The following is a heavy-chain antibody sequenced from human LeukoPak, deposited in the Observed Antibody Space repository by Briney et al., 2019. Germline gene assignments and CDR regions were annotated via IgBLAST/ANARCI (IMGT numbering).Heavy chain of an antibody. V-gene: IGHV3-33*08. CDR1: GFTFNHYG. CDR3: TSFEY. CDR2: IWYDGSNK. Sequence: GQSLRLSCAASGFTFNHYGMHWVRQAPAKGLEWVAVIWYDGSNKYYAASVKGRFTISRDNSKNTRYPEMSSLRAEDTAVYYCTSFEYWGQGTLVTVSS. J-gene: IGHJ4*02.